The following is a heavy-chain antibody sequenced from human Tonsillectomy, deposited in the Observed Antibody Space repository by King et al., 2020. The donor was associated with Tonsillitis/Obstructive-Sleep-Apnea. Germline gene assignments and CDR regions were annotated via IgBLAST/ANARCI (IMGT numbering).Heavy chain of an antibody. D-gene: IGHD3-10*01. CDR2: ISYYGDNK. Sequence: VQLVESGGGVVQPGRSLRLSCAGSGFTFSNYALHWVRQAPGKGLEWVAVISYYGDNKYYADSVKGRFTISRDNSKNTLYLQMNSLRVEDTAVYYCARVWFGELSVPLDYCGQGTLVTVSS. V-gene: IGHV3-30*04. J-gene: IGHJ4*02. CDR3: ARVWFGELSVPLDY. CDR1: GFTFSNYA.